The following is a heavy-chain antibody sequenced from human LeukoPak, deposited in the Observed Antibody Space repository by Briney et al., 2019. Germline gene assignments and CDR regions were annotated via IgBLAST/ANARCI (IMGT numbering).Heavy chain of an antibody. CDR2: IYYSGST. D-gene: IGHD1-26*01. CDR3: ARHEYSGSYYGLSWFDP. CDR1: GGSISSSGYY. V-gene: IGHV4-39*01. J-gene: IGHJ5*02. Sequence: PSETLSLTCSVSGGSISSSGYYWGWIRQPPGKGLEWIASIYYSGSTYYNPSLKSRVTISVDTSKNQLSLKLSPLTAADTAVYYCARHEYSGSYYGLSWFDPWDQGTLVTVSS.